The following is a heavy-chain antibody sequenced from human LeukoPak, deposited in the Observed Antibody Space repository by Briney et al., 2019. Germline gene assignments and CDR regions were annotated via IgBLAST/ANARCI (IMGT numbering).Heavy chain of an antibody. Sequence: PSETLSLTCTVSGGSVSTGSYYWSWIRQPPGTGLEWIGSIYYSGSTYYNPSLKSRVTISVDTSKNQFSLKLSSVTAADTAVYYCARGAGDSSGYYSSGGYYYYYMDVWGKGTTVTVSS. CDR2: IYYSGST. V-gene: IGHV4-39*07. CDR3: ARGAGDSSGYYSSGGYYYYYMDV. J-gene: IGHJ6*03. CDR1: GGSVSTGSYY. D-gene: IGHD3-22*01.